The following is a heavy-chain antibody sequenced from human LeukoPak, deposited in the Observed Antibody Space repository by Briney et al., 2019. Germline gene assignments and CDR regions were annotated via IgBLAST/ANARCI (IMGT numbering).Heavy chain of an antibody. CDR2: IYTSGST. Sequence: SQTLSLTCTVSGGSISSGSYYWSWIRQPAGKGLEWIGRIYTSGSTNYNPSLKSRVTISVDTSKNQFSLKRSYVTAADTAVYYCARTAKGGTYYYDSSGYHNDAFDIWGQGTMVTVSS. D-gene: IGHD3-22*01. CDR3: ARTAKGGTYYYDSSGYHNDAFDI. CDR1: GGSISSGSYY. J-gene: IGHJ3*02. V-gene: IGHV4-61*02.